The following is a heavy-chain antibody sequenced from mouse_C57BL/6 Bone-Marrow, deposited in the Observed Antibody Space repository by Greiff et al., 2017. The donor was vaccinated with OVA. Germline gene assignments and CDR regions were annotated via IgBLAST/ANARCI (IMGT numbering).Heavy chain of an antibody. CDR2: IHPNSGST. V-gene: IGHV1-64*01. CDR3: ARESNYYGSSYDWFAY. J-gene: IGHJ3*01. Sequence: QVQLQQPGAELVKPGASVKLSCKASGYTFTSYWMHWVKQRPGQGLEWIGMIHPNSGSTNYNEKFKSKATLTVDKSSSTAYMQLISLTSEDSAVYYCARESNYYGSSYDWFAYWGQGTLVTVSA. CDR1: GYTFTSYW. D-gene: IGHD1-1*01.